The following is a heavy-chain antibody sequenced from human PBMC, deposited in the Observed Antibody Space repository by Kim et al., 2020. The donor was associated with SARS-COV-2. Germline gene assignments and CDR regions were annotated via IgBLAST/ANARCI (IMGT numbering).Heavy chain of an antibody. V-gene: IGHV3-30*01. CDR3: ARPLTVTAHT. Sequence: KYYADSRRARFTISRENPKTPLYLKMNSRRAEDTAVYYCARPLTVTAHTWGQGTLVTVSS. CDR2: K. J-gene: IGHJ5*02. D-gene: IGHD4-17*01.